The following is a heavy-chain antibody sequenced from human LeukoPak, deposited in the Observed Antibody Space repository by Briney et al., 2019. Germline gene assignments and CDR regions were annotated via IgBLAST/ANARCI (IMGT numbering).Heavy chain of an antibody. CDR1: TPTLSSYA. J-gene: IGHJ4*02. CDR3: AKGVTNWANNYFDY. Sequence: PGGSLRLACALATPTLSSYAMNWVRQAPGKGLEWVSAISGSGASTYYVDSVKGRFTISRDKSKSTLYLQLNSLRAEDTAIYYCAKGVTNWANNYFDYWGQGTLVTVSS. D-gene: IGHD7-27*01. V-gene: IGHV3-23*01. CDR2: ISGSGAST.